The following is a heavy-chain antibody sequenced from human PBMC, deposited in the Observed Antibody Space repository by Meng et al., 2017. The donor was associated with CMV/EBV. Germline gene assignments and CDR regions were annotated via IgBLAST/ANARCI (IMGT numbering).Heavy chain of an antibody. CDR2: INPKSGGT. Sequence: YTCTGYYMHWVRQAPGQGLEWMGWINPKSGGTNYAQKFQGSVTMTRATSISTAYMELSRLRSDDTAVYYCARADYDFWSGYPLGFDPWGQGTLVTVSS. V-gene: IGHV1-2*02. CDR3: ARADYDFWSGYPLGFDP. D-gene: IGHD3-3*01. J-gene: IGHJ5*02. CDR1: YTCTGYY.